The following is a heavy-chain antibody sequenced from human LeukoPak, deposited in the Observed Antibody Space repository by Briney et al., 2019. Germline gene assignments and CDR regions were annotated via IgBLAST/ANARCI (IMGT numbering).Heavy chain of an antibody. CDR3: ARHGGYYFDY. CDR1: GDSISNYY. D-gene: IGHD3-16*01. J-gene: IGHJ4*02. CDR2: INHSGST. V-gene: IGHV4-34*01. Sequence: SETLSLTCTVSGDSISNYYWSWIRQPPGKGLEWIGEINHSGSTSYNPSLRSRVTISGDTSKNQFSLKLSSVTAADTAVYYCARHGGYYFDYWGQGTLVTVSS.